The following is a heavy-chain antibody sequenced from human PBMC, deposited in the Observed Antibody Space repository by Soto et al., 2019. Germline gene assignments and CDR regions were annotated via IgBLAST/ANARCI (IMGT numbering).Heavy chain of an antibody. CDR3: ARGGGATDWFDP. D-gene: IGHD1-26*01. CDR1: GASVSSGDYY. V-gene: IGHV4-30-4*01. J-gene: IGHJ5*01. CDR2: IYYIESA. Sequence: QVQLRESGPGLVRPSQTLSLTCTVSGASVSSGDYYWSWLRQPPGKGLEWIGYIYYIESAYYKPSLKSRVAISQDPSKNQFSLRLSSVTAADTAVYYCARGGGATDWFDPWGQGTLVTVS.